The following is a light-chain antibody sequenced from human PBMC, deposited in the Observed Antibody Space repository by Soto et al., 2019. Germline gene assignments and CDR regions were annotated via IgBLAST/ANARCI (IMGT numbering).Light chain of an antibody. V-gene: IGLV2-14*03. Sequence: QSALTQPAFVSGSPGQSIAISCTGTSSDVGAYNYVSWYQHHPGKAPRLMIYDVSNRPSGVSNRFSGSKSGSTASLTISGLQAEDEADYFCCSYSGNSTYVFGTGTKLTVL. CDR3: CSYSGNSTYV. J-gene: IGLJ1*01. CDR2: DVS. CDR1: SSDVGAYNY.